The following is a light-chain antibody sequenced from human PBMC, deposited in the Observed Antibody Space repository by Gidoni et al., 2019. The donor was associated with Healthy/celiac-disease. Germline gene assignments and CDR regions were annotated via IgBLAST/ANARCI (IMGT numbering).Light chain of an antibody. V-gene: IGLV2-14*03. Sequence: QSALTQPASVSGSPGQSITISFTGPSSDVGGYNYVAWYQQHPGKATKLMIYDVSNRPSGVSNRFSGSKSGNTASLTISGLQAEDEADYYCSSYTSSSTLVFGGGTKLTVL. CDR2: DVS. CDR1: SSDVGGYNY. CDR3: SSYTSSSTLV. J-gene: IGLJ3*02.